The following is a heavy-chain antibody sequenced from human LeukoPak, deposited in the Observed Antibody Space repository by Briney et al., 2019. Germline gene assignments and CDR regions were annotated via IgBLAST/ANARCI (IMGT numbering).Heavy chain of an antibody. D-gene: IGHD3-3*01. CDR3: ARDTLEWLSRIYYYYGMDV. Sequence: GASVKVSCKASGGTFISYAISWVRQASGQGLEWMGGIIPIFGTANYAQKFQGRVTITADESTSTAYMELSSLRSEDTAVYYCARDTLEWLSRIYYYYGMDVWGQGTTVTVSS. J-gene: IGHJ6*02. CDR2: IIPIFGTA. V-gene: IGHV1-69*13. CDR1: GGTFISYA.